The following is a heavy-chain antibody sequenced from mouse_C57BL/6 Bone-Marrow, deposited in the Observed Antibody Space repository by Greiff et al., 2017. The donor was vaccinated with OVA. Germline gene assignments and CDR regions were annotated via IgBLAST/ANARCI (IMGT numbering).Heavy chain of an antibody. V-gene: IGHV1-82*01. CDR1: GYAFSSSW. CDR2: IYPGDGDT. CDR3: ARWVTTVVALDY. J-gene: IGHJ2*01. Sequence: QVQLQQSGPELVKPGASVKISCKASGYAFSSSWMNWVKQRPGKGLEWIGRIYPGDGDTNYNGKFKGKATLTADKSSSTAYMQLSSLTSEDSAVYFFARWVTTVVALDYWGQGTTLTVSS. D-gene: IGHD1-1*01.